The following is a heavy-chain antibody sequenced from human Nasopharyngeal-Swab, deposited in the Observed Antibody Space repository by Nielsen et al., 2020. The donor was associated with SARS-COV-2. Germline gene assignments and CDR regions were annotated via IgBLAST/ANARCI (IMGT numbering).Heavy chain of an antibody. V-gene: IGHV4-34*01. CDR3: ATSIAARPGSDFDY. J-gene: IGHJ4*02. CDR2: INHSGST. Sequence: IRQPPGKGLEWIGEINHSGSTNYNPSLKSRVTISVDTSKNQFSLKLSSVTAADTAVYYCATSIAARPGSDFDYWGQGTLVTVSS. D-gene: IGHD6-6*01.